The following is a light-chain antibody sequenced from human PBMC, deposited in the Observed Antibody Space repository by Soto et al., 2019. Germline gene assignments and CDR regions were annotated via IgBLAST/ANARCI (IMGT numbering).Light chain of an antibody. Sequence: QSALTQPASVSGSPGQSITISCTGTTSDVVVYNSVSWYQQHPGKAPKLMIYEVSNRPSGVSNRFSGSKSGNTASLTISGLQAEDEADYYCGSYTSSSTFVFGTGTKLTVL. V-gene: IGLV2-14*01. J-gene: IGLJ1*01. CDR2: EVS. CDR3: GSYTSSSTFV. CDR1: TSDVVVYNS.